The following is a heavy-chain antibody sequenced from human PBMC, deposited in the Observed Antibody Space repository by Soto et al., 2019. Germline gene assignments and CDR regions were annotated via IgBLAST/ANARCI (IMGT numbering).Heavy chain of an antibody. D-gene: IGHD2-2*01. V-gene: IGHV1-46*03. CDR2: INPSGGST. CDR3: ARVKDIVVVPAAMRDDAFDI. Sequence: GASVKVSCKASGCTFTSYYMHWVRQAPGQGLEWKGIINPSGGSTSYAQKFQGRVTMTRDTSTSTVYMELSSLRSEDTAVYYCARVKDIVVVPAAMRDDAFDIWGQGTMVTVSS. CDR1: GCTFTSYY. J-gene: IGHJ3*02.